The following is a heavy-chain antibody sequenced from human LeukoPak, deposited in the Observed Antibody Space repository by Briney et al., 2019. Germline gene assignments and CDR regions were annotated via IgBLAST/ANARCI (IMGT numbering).Heavy chain of an antibody. V-gene: IGHV3-33*01. J-gene: IGHJ4*02. CDR2: IWYDGNNK. D-gene: IGHD6-13*01. Sequence: PGGSLRFSCAASGFTFSSYGKHWVRQAPGKGLEWVALIWYDGNNKYYADSVKGRFIISRDNSKDTLFLQMNSLRVEDTAVYYCARRIAAAGFDHWGQGTLVTVSS. CDR1: GFTFSSYG. CDR3: ARRIAAAGFDH.